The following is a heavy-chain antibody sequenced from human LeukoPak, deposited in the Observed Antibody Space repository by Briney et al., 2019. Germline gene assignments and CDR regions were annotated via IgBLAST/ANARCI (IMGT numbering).Heavy chain of an antibody. D-gene: IGHD5-18*01. CDR2: IYSGDRT. J-gene: IGHJ4*02. CDR1: GFSVNNLY. V-gene: IGHV3-66*01. CDR3: ARDGEYSYGYGFDY. Sequence: GGSLRLSCAASGFSVNNLYMSWVRQAPGKGLEWVSVIYSGDRTYYAEFVKGRFTISRDTSKNTVYLQINSLRPEETAVYYCARDGEYSYGYGFDYWGQGTLVTVSS.